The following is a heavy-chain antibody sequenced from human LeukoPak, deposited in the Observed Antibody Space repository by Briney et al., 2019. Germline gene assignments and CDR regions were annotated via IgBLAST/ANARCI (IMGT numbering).Heavy chain of an antibody. CDR3: ARGLLFAGNSYFDY. CDR1: GGSISSYY. D-gene: IGHD4-23*01. CDR2: IYTSGST. V-gene: IGHV4-4*07. J-gene: IGHJ4*02. Sequence: SETLSLTCTVSGGSISSYYWSWIRQPAGKGLEWIGRIYTSGSTNYNPSLKSRVTMSVDTSKNQFSLKLSSVTAADTAVYYCARGLLFAGNSYFDYWGQGVLVTVSS.